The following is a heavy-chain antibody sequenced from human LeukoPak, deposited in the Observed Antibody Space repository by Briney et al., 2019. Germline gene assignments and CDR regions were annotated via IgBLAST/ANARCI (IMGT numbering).Heavy chain of an antibody. V-gene: IGHV3-23*01. D-gene: IGHD2-2*01. CDR2: ISGSGDIT. CDR3: AKVSRFAVVPAAMLDY. J-gene: IGHJ4*02. Sequence: PGGSLRLXCAASGFTFRSYAMSWVRQAPGKGLEWVSAISGSGDITYYADSVKGRFTMSRDNFKNTLYLQMNSLRAEDTAVYYCAKVSRFAVVPAAMLDYWGQGIQVTVSS. CDR1: GFTFRSYA.